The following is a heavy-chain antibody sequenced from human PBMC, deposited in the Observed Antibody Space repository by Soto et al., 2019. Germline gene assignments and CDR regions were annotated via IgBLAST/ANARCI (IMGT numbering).Heavy chain of an antibody. CDR3: ASSRGSEIYYYYGMDV. CDR2: TYYRSKWYN. D-gene: IGHD5-12*01. J-gene: IGHJ6*02. V-gene: IGHV6-1*01. Sequence: SQTLSLTCAISGDSVSSNSAAWNWIRQSPSRGLEWLGRTYYRSKWYNDYAVSVKSRITINPDTSKNQFSLQLNSVTPEDTAVYYCASSRGSEIYYYYGMDVWGQGTTVTVSS. CDR1: GDSVSSNSAA.